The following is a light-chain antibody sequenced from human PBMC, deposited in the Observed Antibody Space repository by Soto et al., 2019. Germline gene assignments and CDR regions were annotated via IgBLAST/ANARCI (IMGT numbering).Light chain of an antibody. Sequence: ELVLTQSPGTLSLSPGEEATLSCRASQSVDSNYLAWYQQKPGQTPRLIIYGASGRADGIPHRFSGGGFGTDFTLTISKVEPEDVAVYYCQQYENPRSVTFGQGTRLDI. CDR1: QSVDSNY. V-gene: IGKV3-20*01. CDR2: GAS. CDR3: QQYENPRSVT. J-gene: IGKJ5*01.